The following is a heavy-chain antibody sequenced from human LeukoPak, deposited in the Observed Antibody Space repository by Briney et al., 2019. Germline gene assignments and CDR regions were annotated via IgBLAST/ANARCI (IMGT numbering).Heavy chain of an antibody. D-gene: IGHD3-9*01. V-gene: IGHV4-59*01. Sequence: SETLSLTCTVSGGSISSYYWSWIRQPPGKGLEWIGYIYYSGSTNYNPSLKSRVTISVDTSKNQFSLKLSSVTAADTAVYYCARDSDDILTGRNWFDPWGQGTLVTVSS. CDR3: ARDSDDILTGRNWFDP. J-gene: IGHJ5*02. CDR2: IYYSGST. CDR1: GGSISSYY.